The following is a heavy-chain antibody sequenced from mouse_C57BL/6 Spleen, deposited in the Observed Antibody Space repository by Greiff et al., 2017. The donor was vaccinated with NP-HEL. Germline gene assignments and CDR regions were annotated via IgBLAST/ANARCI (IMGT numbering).Heavy chain of an antibody. D-gene: IGHD2-4*01. CDR3: ASEGLRQGFDV. CDR2: ISYDGSN. J-gene: IGHJ1*03. V-gene: IGHV3-6*01. CDR1: GYSITSGYY. Sequence: EVQLQESGPGLVKPSQSLSLTCSVTGYSITSGYYWNWIRQFPGNKLEWMGYISYDGSNNYNPSLKNRISITRDTSKNQFFLKLNSVTTEDTATYYCASEGLRQGFDVWGTGTTVPVSS.